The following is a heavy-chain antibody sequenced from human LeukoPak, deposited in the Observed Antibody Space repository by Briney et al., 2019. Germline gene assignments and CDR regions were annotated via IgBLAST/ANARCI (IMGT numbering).Heavy chain of an antibody. Sequence: ASVKVSCKASGYTLTTYGLSWVRQAPGQGLEWMGWISAYSGNTNYAQKFQGRVTMTTDTSTSTAYIELWSLTSDDTALYYCARDLHSSGWYWFDTWGQGTLVTVSS. CDR2: ISAYSGNT. CDR1: GYTLTTYG. J-gene: IGHJ5*02. D-gene: IGHD6-19*01. CDR3: ARDLHSSGWYWFDT. V-gene: IGHV1-18*01.